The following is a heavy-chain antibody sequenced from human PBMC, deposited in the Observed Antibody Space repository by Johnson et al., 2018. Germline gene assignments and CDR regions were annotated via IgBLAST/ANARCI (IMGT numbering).Heavy chain of an antibody. CDR1: GYTFTSYD. V-gene: IGHV1-8*01. CDR2: MNPNSGNT. J-gene: IGHJ3*02. CDR3: ASTTTTGEDAFDI. D-gene: IGHD7-27*01. Sequence: QVQLVESGAEVKKPGASVKVSCKASGYTFTSYDINWVRQATGQGLEWMGWMNPNSGNTGYAQKFQGRVTMTRNTSIRTAYMELGSLRSEDTAVYYCASTTTTGEDAFDIWGQGTMVTVSS.